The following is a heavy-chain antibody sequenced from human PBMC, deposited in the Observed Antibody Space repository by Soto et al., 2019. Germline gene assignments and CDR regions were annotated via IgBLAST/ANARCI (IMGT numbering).Heavy chain of an antibody. CDR2: INADDGNT. CDR1: GYTFTN. J-gene: IGHJ4*02. CDR3: ARDSGYAGY. V-gene: IGHV1-3*01. Sequence: ASVKVSCKASGYTFTNIHWVRQAPGQRLEWMGWINADDGNTKYSQNFQGRVTITRDTSANTAYLELSSLRSEDTAVYYCARDSGYAGYWGQGTLVTVSS. D-gene: IGHD5-12*01.